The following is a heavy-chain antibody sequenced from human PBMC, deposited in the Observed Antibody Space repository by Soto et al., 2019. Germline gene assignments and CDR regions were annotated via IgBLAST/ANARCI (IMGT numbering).Heavy chain of an antibody. V-gene: IGHV3-23*01. J-gene: IGHJ4*02. CDR2: ISGSGDST. D-gene: IGHD1-26*01. Sequence: EVQLLESGGGLVQPGGSLRLSCAASGFTFSSYAMMWVRQAPVKGLEWVSAISGSGDSTYYADSVKGRFTISRDNSKNTLYLQMNSLRAEDTAVYYCARLVSGSYCDYWCQGTLVTVSS. CDR1: GFTFSSYA. CDR3: ARLVSGSYCDY.